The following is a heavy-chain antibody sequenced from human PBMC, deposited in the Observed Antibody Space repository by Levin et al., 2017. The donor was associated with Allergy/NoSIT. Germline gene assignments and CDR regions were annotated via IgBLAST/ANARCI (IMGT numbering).Heavy chain of an antibody. J-gene: IGHJ5*02. CDR3: AKSRRLTRPMLGEYRREPFDA. V-gene: IGHV3-23*01. D-gene: IGHD1-14*01. Sequence: GESLKISCAASGFTFSSYAMNWVRQAPGKGLEWVSTISGSGVSTYYADSVKGRFTISRDNSKNTLYLQMNSLRAEDTAVYYCAKSRRLTRPMLGEYRREPFDAWGQGTLVTVSS. CDR1: GFTFSSYA. CDR2: ISGSGVST.